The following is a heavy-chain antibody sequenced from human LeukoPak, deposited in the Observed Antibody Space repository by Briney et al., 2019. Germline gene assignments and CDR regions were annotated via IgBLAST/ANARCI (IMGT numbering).Heavy chain of an antibody. J-gene: IGHJ4*02. D-gene: IGHD3-22*01. CDR3: ARDRYYYDSSGYYPFGY. CDR2: ISGSGGST. Sequence: PGGSLRLSCAASGFTFSSYAMSWVRQAPGKGLEWVSAISGSGGSTYYADSVKGRFTISRDNSKNTLYLQMNSLRAEDTAVYYCARDRYYYDSSGYYPFGYWGQGTLVTVSS. CDR1: GFTFSSYA. V-gene: IGHV3-23*01.